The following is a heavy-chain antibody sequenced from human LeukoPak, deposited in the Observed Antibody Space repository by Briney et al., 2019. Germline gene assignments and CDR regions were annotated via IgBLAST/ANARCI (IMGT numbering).Heavy chain of an antibody. CDR1: GGSISSSSYY. CDR3: ASGRGFWSGSLDY. D-gene: IGHD3-3*01. J-gene: IGHJ4*02. V-gene: IGHV4-39*01. Sequence: KPSETLSLTCTVSGGSISSSSYYGGWIRQPPGKGLEWIGSIYYSGSTYYNPSLKSRVTISVDTSKNQFSLKLSSVTAADTAVYYCASGRGFWSGSLDYWGQGTLVTVSS. CDR2: IYYSGST.